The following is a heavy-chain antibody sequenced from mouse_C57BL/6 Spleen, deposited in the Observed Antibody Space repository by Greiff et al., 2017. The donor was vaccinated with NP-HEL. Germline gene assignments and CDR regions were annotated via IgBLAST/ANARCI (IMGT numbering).Heavy chain of an antibody. CDR3: ARHYGSTRGFDV. D-gene: IGHD1-1*01. CDR1: GFSLTSYG. J-gene: IGHJ1*03. CDR2: IWSGGST. Sequence: VQLVESGPGLVQPSQSLSITCTVSGFSLTSYGVHWVRQSPGKGLEWLGVIWSGGSTDYNAAFISRLSISKDNSKSQVFFKMNSLQADDTAIYYCARHYGSTRGFDVWGTGTTVTVSS. V-gene: IGHV2-2*01.